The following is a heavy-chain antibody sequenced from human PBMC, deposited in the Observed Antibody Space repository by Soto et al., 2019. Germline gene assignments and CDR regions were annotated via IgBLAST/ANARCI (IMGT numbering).Heavy chain of an antibody. J-gene: IGHJ6*02. D-gene: IGHD3-16*01. CDR2: INGYNGNT. CDR3: ARMGDVPYYSYGMHG. V-gene: IGHV1-18*01. CDR1: GYTFTRSG. Sequence: QVQLVQSGAEVKKPGASVKVSCKASGYTFTRSGISWVRQAPGQGLEWMGWINGYNGNTNYAQKFQGRLTMTTDPPTRTAYMELRSLSSDDTAVYYCARMGDVPYYSYGMHGWGQGTTVIVSS.